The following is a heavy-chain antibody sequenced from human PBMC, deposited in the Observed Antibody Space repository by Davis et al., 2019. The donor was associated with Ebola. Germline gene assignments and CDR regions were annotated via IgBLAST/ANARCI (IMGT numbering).Heavy chain of an antibody. CDR2: IGSSSNGR. D-gene: IGHD2-15*01. V-gene: IGHV3-23*01. CDR1: GFDFSCCA. Sequence: PGGSLRLSCAGSGFDFSCCAMNWVRQAPGKGLEWVSGIGSSSNGRHYADSVRGRFTISRDNSKNTLYLQMNSLRAEDTAVYYCAREQPCGGSCYSFLDSWGQGTLVTVSS. CDR3: AREQPCGGSCYSFLDS. J-gene: IGHJ4*02.